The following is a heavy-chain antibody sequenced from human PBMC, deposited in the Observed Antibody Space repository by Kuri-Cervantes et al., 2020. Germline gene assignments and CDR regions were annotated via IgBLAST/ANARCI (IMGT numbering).Heavy chain of an antibody. CDR1: GFTFSSYS. D-gene: IGHD3-3*01. J-gene: IGHJ4*02. CDR2: ISSSSSYI. Sequence: GESLVLSCAASGFTFSSYSMNWVRQAPGKGLEWVSSISSSSSYIYYADSVKGRLTISRDNAKNSLYLQMNSLRAEDTALYYCARDVGDNWSGYIYDYWGQGTLVTVSS. V-gene: IGHV3-21*04. CDR3: ARDVGDNWSGYIYDY.